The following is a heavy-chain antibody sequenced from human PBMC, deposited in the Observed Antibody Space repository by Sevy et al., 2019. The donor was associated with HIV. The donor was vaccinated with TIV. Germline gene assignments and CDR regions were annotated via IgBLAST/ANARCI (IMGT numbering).Heavy chain of an antibody. CDR3: ARDRDHYYDSSGYYYGTPWPEYFQH. Sequence: GGSLRLSCAASGFTFSSYSMNWVRQAPGKGLEWVSYISSSSSTIYYADSVKGRFTISRDNAKNSLYLQMKSLRDEDTAVYYCARDRDHYYDSSGYYYGTPWPEYFQHWGQGTLVTVSS. J-gene: IGHJ1*01. V-gene: IGHV3-48*02. CDR2: ISSSSSTI. CDR1: GFTFSSYS. D-gene: IGHD3-22*01.